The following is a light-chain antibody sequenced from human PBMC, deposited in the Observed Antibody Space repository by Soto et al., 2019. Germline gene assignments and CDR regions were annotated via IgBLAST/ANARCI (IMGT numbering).Light chain of an antibody. CDR2: GAS. CDR3: LQLNTYPWK. CDR1: QTFSSIY. J-gene: IGKJ1*01. Sequence: IVLTHSPGTLSLSPWERATLSCRASQTFSSIYLAWYQQKPGQAPRLLIYGASSRATGIPDRFSGSGSGTKFTLTISSLQPEDVATYYCLQLNTYPWKFGQGTKVDIK. V-gene: IGKV3-20*01.